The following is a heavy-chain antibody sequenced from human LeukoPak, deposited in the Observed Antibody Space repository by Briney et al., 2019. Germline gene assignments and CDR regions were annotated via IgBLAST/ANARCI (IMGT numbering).Heavy chain of an antibody. Sequence: PGGSLRLSCAASGFTFSSYAMHWVRQAPGKGLEWVAVISYDGSNKYYADSVKGRFTISRDNSKNTLYLQMNSLRAEDTAVCYCARNLYCSGGSCSDYWGQGTLVTVSS. D-gene: IGHD2-15*01. V-gene: IGHV3-30-3*01. CDR1: GFTFSSYA. CDR3: ARNLYCSGGSCSDY. CDR2: ISYDGSNK. J-gene: IGHJ4*02.